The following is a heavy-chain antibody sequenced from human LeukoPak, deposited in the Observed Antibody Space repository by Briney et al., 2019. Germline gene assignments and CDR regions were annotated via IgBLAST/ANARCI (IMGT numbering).Heavy chain of an antibody. CDR3: AKDRIAARLSFDY. Sequence: GGSLRLSCAASGFTFSSYGMHWVRQAPGKGLEWVAFIRYDGSNKYYADSVKGRFTISRDNSKNTLCLQMNSLRAEDTAVYYCAKDRIAARLSFDYWGQGTLVTVSS. CDR2: IRYDGSNK. J-gene: IGHJ4*02. V-gene: IGHV3-30*02. D-gene: IGHD6-6*01. CDR1: GFTFSSYG.